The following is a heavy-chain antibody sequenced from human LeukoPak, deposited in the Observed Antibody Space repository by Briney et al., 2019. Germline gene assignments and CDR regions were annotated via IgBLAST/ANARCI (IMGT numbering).Heavy chain of an antibody. CDR1: GGSISPYY. Sequence: PSETLSLTCTVSGGSISPYYWSWIRQPPGKGLEWIGYIYHSGSTNYNPSLKSRLTISVDTSKNQFSLKLSSVTAADTAVYYCGRQMVRGVLIVADNWFDPWGQGTLVTVSS. D-gene: IGHD3-10*01. J-gene: IGHJ5*02. CDR3: GRQMVRGVLIVADNWFDP. V-gene: IGHV4-59*01. CDR2: IYHSGST.